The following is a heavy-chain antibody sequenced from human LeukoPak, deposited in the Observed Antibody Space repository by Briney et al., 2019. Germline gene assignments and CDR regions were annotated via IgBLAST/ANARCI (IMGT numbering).Heavy chain of an antibody. D-gene: IGHD1-14*01. J-gene: IGHJ5*02. CDR2: ISAYNGNT. CDR1: GYPFTTYE. CDR3: AKTVVGWVAYNWFDP. Sequence: GASVKVSCKTSGYPFTTYEINWVRQAAGQGLEWMGWISAYNGNTNYAQKLQGRVTMTTDTSTSTAYMELRSLRSDDTAVYYCAKTVVGWVAYNWFDPWGQGTLVTVSS. V-gene: IGHV1-18*01.